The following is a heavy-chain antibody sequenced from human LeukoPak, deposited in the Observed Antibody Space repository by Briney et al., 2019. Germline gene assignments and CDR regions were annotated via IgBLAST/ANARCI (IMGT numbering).Heavy chain of an antibody. Sequence: GASVKVSCTASGYTFTSYGISWVRQAPGQGLEWMGRISADNGNTKYAQKLQGRVTMTTDTSTSTAYMELRSLRSDDTAVYYCARDWAPLSGNYYDAWFDPWGQGTLVTVSS. CDR2: ISADNGNT. J-gene: IGHJ5*02. CDR1: GYTFTSYG. V-gene: IGHV1-18*01. D-gene: IGHD1-26*01. CDR3: ARDWAPLSGNYYDAWFDP.